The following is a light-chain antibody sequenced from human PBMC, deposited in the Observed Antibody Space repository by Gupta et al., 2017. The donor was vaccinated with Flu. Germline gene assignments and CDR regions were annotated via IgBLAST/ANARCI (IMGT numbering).Light chain of an antibody. V-gene: IGKV1-39*01. CDR3: QESFIAHQWT. J-gene: IGKJ1*01. CDR2: GAS. Sequence: DVQLTQSPSSLSASVGDRVTLSCRASRNITIYLNWYQQKSGKPPKLLVYGASSLQSGVPSRFIASGSGTDFTLTINSLQTEDFATYYCQESFIAHQWTFGQGTKVEVK. CDR1: RNITIY.